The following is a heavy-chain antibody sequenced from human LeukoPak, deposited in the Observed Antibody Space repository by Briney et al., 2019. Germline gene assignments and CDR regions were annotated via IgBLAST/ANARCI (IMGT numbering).Heavy chain of an antibody. CDR3: ARESLTIFGVNFDY. CDR1: GFTFSSDS. V-gene: IGHV3-53*04. J-gene: IGHJ4*02. CDR2: SYSGGST. Sequence: GGSLRLSCAASGFTFSSDSTNWVRQAPGKGLGWVSVSYSGGSTYYADSVKGRFTISRHNSKNTLYLQMNSLRAEDTAAYYCARESLTIFGVNFDYWGQGTLVTVSS. D-gene: IGHD3-3*01.